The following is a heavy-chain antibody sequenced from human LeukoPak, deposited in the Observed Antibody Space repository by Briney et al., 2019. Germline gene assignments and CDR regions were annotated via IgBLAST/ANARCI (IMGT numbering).Heavy chain of an antibody. CDR2: IYYSGST. CDR1: GGSMSSYY. J-gene: IGHJ4*02. CDR3: ARHRVIAAAGTGVFDS. D-gene: IGHD6-13*01. Sequence: PAETLSLTCTISGGSMSSYYWSWIRQPPGKGLEWIGYIYYSGSTNYNPSLKSRVTISVGTSKSQFSLKLSSLTAADTAIYYCARHRVIAAAGTGVFDSWGQGTLVTVSS. V-gene: IGHV4-59*08.